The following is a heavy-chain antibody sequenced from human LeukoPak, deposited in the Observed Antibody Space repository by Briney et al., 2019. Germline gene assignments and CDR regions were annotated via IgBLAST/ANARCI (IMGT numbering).Heavy chain of an antibody. CDR2: ISSSTSYA. J-gene: IGHJ5*02. D-gene: IGHD6-13*01. CDR3: ARVGSSWYWFDP. V-gene: IGHV3-11*05. Sequence: GGSLRLSCAASGFTFSDYYMSWIRQAPGKGLEWVSYISSSTSYANYAGSVKCRFTISRDNAKNSLYLQMNSLRVEDTAVYYCARVGSSWYWFDPWGQGTLVTVSS. CDR1: GFTFSDYY.